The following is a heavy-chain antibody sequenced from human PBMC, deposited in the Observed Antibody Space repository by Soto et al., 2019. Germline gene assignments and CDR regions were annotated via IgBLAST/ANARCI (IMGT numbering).Heavy chain of an antibody. CDR1: NGSFMGYY. Sequence: QVQLHQWGAGLWKPSETLSLTCGVYNGSFMGYYWTWVRQPPGKGLEWIGEINHFGSPNYNPSLKSRVAIPIDTSKHQFSLSLRSLTAADTAVYYCASLNGGRFLDKGDYWGQGILVTVSS. D-gene: IGHD3-3*01. V-gene: IGHV4-34*01. CDR3: ASLNGGRFLDKGDY. J-gene: IGHJ4*02. CDR2: INHFGSP.